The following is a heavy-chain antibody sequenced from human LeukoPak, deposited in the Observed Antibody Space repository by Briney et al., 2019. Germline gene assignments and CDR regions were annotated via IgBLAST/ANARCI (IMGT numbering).Heavy chain of an antibody. V-gene: IGHV3-11*01. CDR2: ISSSGSTI. CDR1: GFTFSDYY. D-gene: IGHD3-3*01. Sequence: KAGGSLRLSCAASGFTFSDYYMSWIRQAPGKGLEWVSYISSSGSTIYYADSVKGRFTISRDNSKNTLYLQMNSLRAEDTAVYYCAKVPVFSLTISEVVTDDAFDIWGQGTIVTVSS. J-gene: IGHJ3*02. CDR3: AKVPVFSLTISEVVTDDAFDI.